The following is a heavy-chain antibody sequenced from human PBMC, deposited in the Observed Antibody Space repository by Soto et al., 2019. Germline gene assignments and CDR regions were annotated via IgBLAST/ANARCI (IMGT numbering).Heavy chain of an antibody. V-gene: IGHV1-3*01. D-gene: IGHD1-26*01. Sequence: ASVKVSCKTSGYSFITNAMHWVRQAPGQRLEWLGWIKPGTGTTKYSQKFQGRVNITRDTSASTAYLELSTLRSEDTAVYFCARGVGPKYSYNYGMEVWGQGTTVTVSS. CDR3: ARGVGPKYSYNYGMEV. CDR1: GYSFITNA. J-gene: IGHJ6*02. CDR2: IKPGTGTT.